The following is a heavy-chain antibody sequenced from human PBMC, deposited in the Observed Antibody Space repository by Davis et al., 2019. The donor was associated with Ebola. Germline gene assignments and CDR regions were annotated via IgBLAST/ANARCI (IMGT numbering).Heavy chain of an antibody. J-gene: IGHJ4*02. CDR3: ARDYRHGVDY. D-gene: IGHD2-8*01. CDR2: IKQDGSER. V-gene: IGHV3-7*01. Sequence: PGGSLRLSCAASGFTFSSYWMSWVRQAPGKGLEWVASIKQDGSERNYVDSVKGRFTISRDNSKNTLYLQMNSLRAEDTAVYYCARDYRHGVDYWGQGTLVTVSS. CDR1: GFTFSSYW.